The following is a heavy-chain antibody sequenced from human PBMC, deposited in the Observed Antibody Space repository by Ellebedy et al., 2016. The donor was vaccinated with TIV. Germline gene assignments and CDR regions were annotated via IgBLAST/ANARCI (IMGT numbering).Heavy chain of an antibody. V-gene: IGHV3-23*01. CDR2: FGVSGDTT. Sequence: GESLKISCAASGFTFNSYALSWVRQAPGKGLEWVSGFGVSGDTTYYIDSVKGRFTISRDNSKNTVYLQMDSLRAEDTAIYYCARGRSGTYIHHAFDYWGRGTLVTVSS. CDR1: GFTFNSYA. D-gene: IGHD1-14*01. J-gene: IGHJ4*02. CDR3: ARGRSGTYIHHAFDY.